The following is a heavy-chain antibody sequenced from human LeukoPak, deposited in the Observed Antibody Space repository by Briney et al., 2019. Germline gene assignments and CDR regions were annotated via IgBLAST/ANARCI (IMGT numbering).Heavy chain of an antibody. CDR2: ISSSSSYI. CDR3: AREAVAALYNWFDP. J-gene: IGHJ5*02. V-gene: IGHV3-21*01. D-gene: IGHD6-19*01. Sequence: GGSPRLSCAASGFTFSSYSMNWVRQAPGKGLEWVSSISSSSSYIYYADSVKGRFTISRDNAKNSLYLQMNSLRAEDTAVYYCAREAVAALYNWFDPWGQGTLVTVSS. CDR1: GFTFSSYS.